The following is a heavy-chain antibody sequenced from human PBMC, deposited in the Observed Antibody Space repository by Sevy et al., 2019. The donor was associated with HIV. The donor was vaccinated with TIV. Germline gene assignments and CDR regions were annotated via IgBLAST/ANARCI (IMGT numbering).Heavy chain of an antibody. V-gene: IGHV1-2*06. CDR3: ARGCGYSSGWWTFDY. CDR1: GYFFTGYY. J-gene: IGHJ4*02. Sequence: ASVKVSCKASGYFFTGYYLHWVRQTPGQGLEWMGRINPNSGGTNYPQNFQGRVTMTRDTSISTAYMELSRLRSHDTAVYYCARGCGYSSGWWTFDYWGQGTLVSVSS. CDR2: INPNSGGT. D-gene: IGHD6-19*01.